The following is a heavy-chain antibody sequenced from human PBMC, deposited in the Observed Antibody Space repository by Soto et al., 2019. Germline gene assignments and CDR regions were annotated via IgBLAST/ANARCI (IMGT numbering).Heavy chain of an antibody. CDR3: ARVLTFGANCYFDS. CDR1: ASSFTSPSY. Sequence: SETLSLTCAVSASSFTSPSYWGWIRQSPGKGLEWIASVSHGGNTYYNPSLKSRVTISVDTSKNQFSLRLNSVTAADTAVYYYARVLTFGANCYFDSWGEGTLVTVSS. J-gene: IGHJ4*02. V-gene: IGHV4-38-2*01. D-gene: IGHD2-21*02. CDR2: VSHGGNT.